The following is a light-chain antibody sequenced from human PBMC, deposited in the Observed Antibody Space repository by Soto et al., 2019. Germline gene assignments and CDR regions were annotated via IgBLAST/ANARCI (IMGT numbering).Light chain of an antibody. CDR1: SSDVGGYEY. V-gene: IGLV2-14*03. Sequence: QAVVTQPASVSGSPGQSITISCTGTSSDVGGYEYVSWYQQHPGKAPKLIIYDVTYRPSGVSGRFSGSKSGNTASLTISGLQAEDEADYYCNSFISSTTPLVFGGGTKLTVL. J-gene: IGLJ2*01. CDR2: DVT. CDR3: NSFISSTTPLV.